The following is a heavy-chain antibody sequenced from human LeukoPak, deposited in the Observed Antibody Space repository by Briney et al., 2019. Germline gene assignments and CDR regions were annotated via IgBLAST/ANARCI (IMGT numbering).Heavy chain of an antibody. Sequence: GASLKVSCKASGDTFTSYDINWVRQATGQGLEWMGWMNPNSGNTGYAQRFQGRVMTRNTSISTAYMELSSLRSEDTAVYYCARGRGSSWYGDWGQGTLVPVSS. D-gene: IGHD6-13*01. CDR1: GDTFTSYD. J-gene: IGHJ4*02. CDR3: ARGRGSSWYGD. CDR2: MNPNSGNT. V-gene: IGHV1-8*01.